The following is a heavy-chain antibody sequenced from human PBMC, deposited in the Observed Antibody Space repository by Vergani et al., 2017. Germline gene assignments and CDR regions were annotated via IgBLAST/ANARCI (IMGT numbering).Heavy chain of an antibody. CDR1: EYSFGNYW. CDR3: ARVGWSYYDSSGYYYAPGGWFDP. V-gene: IGHV5-51*03. J-gene: IGHJ5*02. D-gene: IGHD3-22*01. Sequence: EVELVQSGPEMRKPGESLKISCKGSEYSFGNYWIGWVRQMPGKGLEWMGIIYPADSDTRYSPSFQGQVTISAGKSISTAFLQWDSLTASDTAMYYCARVGWSYYDSSGYYYAPGGWFDPWGQGTLVTVSS. CDR2: IYPADSDT.